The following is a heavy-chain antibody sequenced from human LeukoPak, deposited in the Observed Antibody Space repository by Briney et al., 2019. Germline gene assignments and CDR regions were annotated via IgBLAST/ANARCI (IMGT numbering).Heavy chain of an antibody. CDR3: ARDHRYYDFWSGYPFFDY. CDR1: GGSFSGYY. Sequence: PSETLSLTCAVYGGSFSGYYWSWIRQPPGKGLEWIGEINHSGSTNYNPSLKSRVTISVDTSKNQFSLKLSSVTAADTAVYYCARDHRYYDFWSGYPFFDYWGQGTLVTVFS. D-gene: IGHD3-3*01. V-gene: IGHV4-34*01. CDR2: INHSGST. J-gene: IGHJ4*02.